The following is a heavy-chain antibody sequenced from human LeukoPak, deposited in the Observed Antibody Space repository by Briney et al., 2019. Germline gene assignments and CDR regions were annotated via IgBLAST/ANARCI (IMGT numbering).Heavy chain of an antibody. J-gene: IGHJ4*02. Sequence: GGSLRLSCAASGFIFRSYWMGWVRRVPGKGLEWVASIQPDGSEKYYVDSMKGRFTISRDNADNSLFLQVNSLGAEDTAVYYCARLYDYGLEYWGQGTPVTVSS. CDR3: ARLYDYGLEY. CDR2: IQPDGSEK. D-gene: IGHD4/OR15-4a*01. CDR1: GFIFRSYW. V-gene: IGHV3-7*01.